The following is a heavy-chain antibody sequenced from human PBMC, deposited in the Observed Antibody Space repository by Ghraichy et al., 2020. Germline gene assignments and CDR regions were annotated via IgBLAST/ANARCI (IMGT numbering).Heavy chain of an antibody. CDR1: GVSISSTSYY. J-gene: IGHJ5*02. V-gene: IGHV4-39*01. CDR2: VYYSGSA. CDR3: TKLSEQWLGGWFDP. D-gene: IGHD6-19*01. Sequence: ETLSLTCAVSGVSISSTSYYWGWIRQPPGKGLEWISSVYYSGSAYYNPSLKSRVTISADTSKNQFSLRLSSVTATDTAVYFCTKLSEQWLGGWFDPWGQGTLVTVSS.